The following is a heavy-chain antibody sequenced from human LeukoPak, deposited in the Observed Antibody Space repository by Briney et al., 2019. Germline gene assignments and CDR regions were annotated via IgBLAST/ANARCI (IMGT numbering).Heavy chain of an antibody. J-gene: IGHJ4*02. Sequence: ASVKVSCKASGDTFSSYVISWVRQAPGQGREWMGWISADNGNTNYAQKLQGRVTMTTDTSTSTAYMELRSLRSDDTAVYSCARNWGGRVTTSFDSWGQGTLVTVSS. CDR1: GDTFSSYV. CDR3: ARNWGGRVTTSFDS. CDR2: ISADNGNT. D-gene: IGHD2-21*01. V-gene: IGHV1-18*01.